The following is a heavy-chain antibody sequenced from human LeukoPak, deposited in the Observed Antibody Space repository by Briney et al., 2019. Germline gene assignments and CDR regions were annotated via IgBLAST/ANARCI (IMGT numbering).Heavy chain of an antibody. CDR1: GYTFTGYY. Sequence: ASVKVSCKASGYTFTGYYMHWVRQAPGQGLEWMGWINPNSGGTNYAQKFQGRVTMTRNTSISTAYMELSSLRSEDTAVYYCARGESSYDFWSGYSTYWGQGTLVTVSS. V-gene: IGHV1-2*02. J-gene: IGHJ4*02. CDR3: ARGESSYDFWSGYSTY. CDR2: INPNSGGT. D-gene: IGHD3-3*01.